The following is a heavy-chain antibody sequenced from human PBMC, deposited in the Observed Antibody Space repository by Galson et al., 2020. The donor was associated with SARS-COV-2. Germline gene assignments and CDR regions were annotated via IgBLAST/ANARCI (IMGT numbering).Heavy chain of an antibody. CDR1: GFTVSSNY. CDR3: ATGYYYDSSGYYQPVASGAFDI. CDR2: IYSGGST. J-gene: IGHJ3*02. V-gene: IGHV3-66*01. D-gene: IGHD3-22*01. Sequence: GESLKISCAASGFTVSSNYMSWVRQAPGKGLEWVSVIYSGGSTYYADSVKGRFTISRDNSKNTLYLQMNSLRAEDTAVYYCATGYYYDSSGYYQPVASGAFDIWGQGTMVTVSS.